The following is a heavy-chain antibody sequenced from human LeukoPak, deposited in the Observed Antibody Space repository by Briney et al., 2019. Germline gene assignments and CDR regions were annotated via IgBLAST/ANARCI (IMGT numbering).Heavy chain of an antibody. CDR1: GGSISTYY. CDR2: FYDSANT. V-gene: IGHV4-59*01. Sequence: PSETLSLTCTVSGGSISTYYWSWIRQPPGKGLEWIGYFYDSANTNYNPSLKSRVTISVDRSKNQFSLTLSSVTAADTAVYYCARGAYCSSVSCDAFDIWGPGTMVTVSS. CDR3: ARGAYCSSVSCDAFDI. D-gene: IGHD2-2*01. J-gene: IGHJ3*02.